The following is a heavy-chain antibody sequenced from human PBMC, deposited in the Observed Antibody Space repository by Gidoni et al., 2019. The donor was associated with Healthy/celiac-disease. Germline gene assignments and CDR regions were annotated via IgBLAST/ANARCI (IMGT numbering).Heavy chain of an antibody. Sequence: EVQLLESGGGLVQPGGSLRLSCAASGFTFSSYAMSWVRQAPGKGLGWVSAISGSGGSTYYADSVKGRFTISRDNSKNTLYLQMNSLRAEDTAVYYCAKDADPRSYYYYYMDVWGKGTTVTVSS. V-gene: IGHV3-23*01. CDR2: ISGSGGST. J-gene: IGHJ6*03. CDR3: AKDADPRSYYYYYMDV. CDR1: GFTFSSYA.